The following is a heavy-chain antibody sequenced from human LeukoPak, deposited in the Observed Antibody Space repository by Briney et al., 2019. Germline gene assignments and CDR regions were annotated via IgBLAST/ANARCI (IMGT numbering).Heavy chain of an antibody. J-gene: IGHJ3*02. CDR3: ARAARSGSSSHDAFDI. CDR2: IIPIFGTA. D-gene: IGHD3-22*01. V-gene: IGHV1-69*13. Sequence: SVKVSCKASGGTFSSYAISWVRQAPGQGLEWMGGIIPIFGTANYAQKFQGRVTITADESTSTAYMELRSLRSDDTAVYYCARAARSGSSSHDAFDIWGQGTMVTVSS. CDR1: GGTFSSYA.